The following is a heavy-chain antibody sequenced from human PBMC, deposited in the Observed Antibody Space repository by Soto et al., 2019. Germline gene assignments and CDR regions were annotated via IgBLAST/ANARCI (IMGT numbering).Heavy chain of an antibody. CDR2: ISAYNGNT. D-gene: IGHD3-10*01. CDR3: ARGFAFVKLDYYGMDV. J-gene: IGHJ6*02. Sequence: QVQLVQSGAEVKKPGASVKVSCKASGYTFTSYGIIWVRQAPGQGLEWMGWISAYNGNTNYAQKLQGRVTMTTDTSTSTDYMELRSLRSDDTAVYYCARGFAFVKLDYYGMDVWGQGTTVPVSS. V-gene: IGHV1-18*01. CDR1: GYTFTSYG.